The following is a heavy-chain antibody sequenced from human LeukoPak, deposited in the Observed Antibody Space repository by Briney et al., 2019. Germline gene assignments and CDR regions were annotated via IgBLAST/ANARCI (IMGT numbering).Heavy chain of an antibody. J-gene: IGHJ4*02. CDR1: GFTFSSYS. D-gene: IGHD3-9*01. CDR2: ISSSSSCI. Sequence: GGSLRLSCAASGFTFSSYSMTWVRQAPGKGLEWVSSISSSSSCIYYADSVKGRFTISRDNAKNSLYLQMNSLRAEDTAVYYCARGYFDWLLSNFDYWGQGTLVTVSS. V-gene: IGHV3-21*01. CDR3: ARGYFDWLLSNFDY.